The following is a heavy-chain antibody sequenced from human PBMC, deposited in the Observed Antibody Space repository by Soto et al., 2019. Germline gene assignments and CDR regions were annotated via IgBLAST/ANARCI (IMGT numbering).Heavy chain of an antibody. J-gene: IGHJ4*02. D-gene: IGHD3-3*01. CDR2: ISSSGSTI. CDR3: ASAYYDRKSIYGSYYFDY. V-gene: IGHV3-11*01. Sequence: GGSLRLSCAASGFTFSDYYMSWIRQAPGKGLEWVSYISSSGSTIYYADSVKGRFTISRDNAKNSLYLQMNSLRAEDTAVYYCASAYYDRKSIYGSYYFDYWGQGTLVTVSS. CDR1: GFTFSDYY.